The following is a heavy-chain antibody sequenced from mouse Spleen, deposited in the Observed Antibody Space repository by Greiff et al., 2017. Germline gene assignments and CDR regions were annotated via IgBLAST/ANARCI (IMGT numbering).Heavy chain of an antibody. Sequence: EVHLVESGPGLVKPSQSLSLTCTVTGYSITSDYAWNWIRQFPGNKLEWMGYISYSGSTSYNPSLKSRISITRDTSKNQFFLQLNSVTAEDTATYYCARSRDPGTGWYFDVWGAGTTVTVSS. CDR2: ISYSGST. CDR3: ARSRDPGTGWYFDV. CDR1: GYSITSDYA. J-gene: IGHJ1*01. D-gene: IGHD4-1*01. V-gene: IGHV3-2*02.